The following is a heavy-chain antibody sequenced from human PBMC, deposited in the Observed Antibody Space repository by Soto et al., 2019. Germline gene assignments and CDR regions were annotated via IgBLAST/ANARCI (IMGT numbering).Heavy chain of an antibody. CDR3: ARLPVDANYYYYGMDV. D-gene: IGHD2-8*02. CDR1: GYSFTSYW. CDR2: IYPGDSDT. Sequence: PGETLKISCKGSGYSFTSYWIGWVRQMPGKGLEWMGIIYPGDSDTRYSPSFQGQVTISADKSISTAYLQWSSLKASDTAMYYCARLPVDANYYYYGMDVWGQGTTVTVSS. J-gene: IGHJ6*02. V-gene: IGHV5-51*01.